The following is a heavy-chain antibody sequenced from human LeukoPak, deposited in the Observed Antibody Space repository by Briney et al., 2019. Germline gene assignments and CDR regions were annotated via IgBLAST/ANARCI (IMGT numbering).Heavy chain of an antibody. D-gene: IGHD6-19*01. V-gene: IGHV4-39*01. Sequence: SETLSLTCTVSGGSISSSSYYWGWIRQPPGKGLEWIGSIYYSGSTYYNPSLKSRVTISVDTSKNQFSLKLSSVTAADTAVYYCARLLRIAVAGSNWFDHWGQGTLVTVSS. J-gene: IGHJ5*02. CDR1: GGSISSSSYY. CDR3: ARLLRIAVAGSNWFDH. CDR2: IYYSGST.